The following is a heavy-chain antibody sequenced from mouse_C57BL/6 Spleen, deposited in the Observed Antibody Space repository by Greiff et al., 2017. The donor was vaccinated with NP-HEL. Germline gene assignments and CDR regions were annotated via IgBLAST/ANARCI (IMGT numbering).Heavy chain of an antibody. V-gene: IGHV2-5*01. D-gene: IGHD1-1*01. J-gene: IGHJ4*01. CDR3: AKTITTVVEDYAMDY. Sequence: QVQLKQSGPGLVQPSQRLSITCTVSGFSLTSYGVHWVRQSPGKGLEWLGVIWGGGSTDYNAAFMSRLSITKDNSKSQVFFKMNGLQADDTAIYYCAKTITTVVEDYAMDYWDQGTSVTVSS. CDR1: GFSLTSYG. CDR2: IWGGGST.